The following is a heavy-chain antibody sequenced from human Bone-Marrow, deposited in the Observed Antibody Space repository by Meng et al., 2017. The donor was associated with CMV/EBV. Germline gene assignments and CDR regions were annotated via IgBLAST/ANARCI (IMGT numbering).Heavy chain of an antibody. CDR2: ISYDGSNE. Sequence: GESLKISCAASGFTFSSYSLHWVRQAPGKGLEWVAVISYDGSNEYYTDSVKGRFTISRDNSKNTLYVQMNSLKVDDTAVYYCARGGREAVAPTTDYWGQGTLVTVSS. CDR1: GFTFSSYS. V-gene: IGHV3-30-3*01. D-gene: IGHD6-19*01. CDR3: ARGGREAVAPTTDY. J-gene: IGHJ4*02.